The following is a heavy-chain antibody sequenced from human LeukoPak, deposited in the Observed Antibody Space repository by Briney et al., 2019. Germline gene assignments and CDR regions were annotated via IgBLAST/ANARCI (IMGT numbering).Heavy chain of an antibody. V-gene: IGHV3-30*18. CDR3: AKDPREYSSGWYYFDY. J-gene: IGHJ4*02. Sequence: GGPLRLSCAASGFTFSSYGMHWVRQAPGKGLEWVAVISYDGSNKYYADSVKGRFTISRDNSKNTLYLQMNSLRAEYTAVYYCAKDPREYSSGWYYFDYWGQGTLVTVSS. D-gene: IGHD6-19*01. CDR1: GFTFSSYG. CDR2: ISYDGSNK.